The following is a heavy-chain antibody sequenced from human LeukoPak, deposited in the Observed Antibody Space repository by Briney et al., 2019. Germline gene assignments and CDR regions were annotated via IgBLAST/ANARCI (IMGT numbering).Heavy chain of an antibody. D-gene: IGHD3-22*01. J-gene: IGHJ6*03. CDR3: ARGRLDVTMIVVVMTAVSYYLDV. Sequence: PSETLSLTCAVYGGSFSGYYWTWIRQTPEKGLEWIGEMNPSGSTNYNLSLKSRVTISVDTSKNQFSLELSSVTAADTAVYYCARGRLDVTMIVVVMTAVSYYLDVWGKGTTVTVS. CDR1: GGSFSGYY. V-gene: IGHV4-34*01. CDR2: MNPSGST.